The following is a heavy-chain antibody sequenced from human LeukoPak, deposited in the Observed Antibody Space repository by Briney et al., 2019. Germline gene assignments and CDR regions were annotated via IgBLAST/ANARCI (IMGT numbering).Heavy chain of an antibody. Sequence: SETLSLTCTVSGGSISSSSYYWGWIRQPPGKGLEWIGSIYYSGSTYYNPSLKSRVTISVDTSKNQFSLKLSSVTAADTAVYYCARIVVVPGAINYWGQGTLVTVSS. J-gene: IGHJ4*02. CDR1: GGSISSSSYY. V-gene: IGHV4-39*01. CDR3: ARIVVVPGAINY. CDR2: IYYSGST. D-gene: IGHD3-22*01.